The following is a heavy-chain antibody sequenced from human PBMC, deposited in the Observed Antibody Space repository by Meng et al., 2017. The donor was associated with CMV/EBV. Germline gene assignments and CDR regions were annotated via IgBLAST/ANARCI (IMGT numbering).Heavy chain of an antibody. CDR1: SYTLTSYG. Sequence: QVQPVQSGAEAKKPGVAVKASCKASSYTLTSYGISCVLPAPGQGLEWMVWSSAYNGNTNYAQKLQGRVTMTTDTSTSTAYIELRSLRSDDTAVYYCARNYYGSGSWFDPWGQGTLVTVSS. J-gene: IGHJ5*02. CDR2: SSAYNGNT. D-gene: IGHD3-10*01. V-gene: IGHV1-18*01. CDR3: ARNYYGSGSWFDP.